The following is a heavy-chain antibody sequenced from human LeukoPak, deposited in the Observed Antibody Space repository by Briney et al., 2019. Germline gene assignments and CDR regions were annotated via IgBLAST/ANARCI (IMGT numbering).Heavy chain of an antibody. CDR1: GYSFASYW. V-gene: IGHV5-51*01. CDR2: IYPGDSDT. CDR3: ARTTKDIVVVPAAISPETFYYYYYMDV. J-gene: IGHJ6*03. Sequence: GESLKISCKGSGYSFASYWIGWVRQMPGKGLEWMGIIYPGDSDTRYSPSFQGQVTISADKSISTAYLQWSSLKASDTAMYYCARTTKDIVVVPAAISPETFYYYYYMDVWGKGTTVTVSS. D-gene: IGHD2-2*02.